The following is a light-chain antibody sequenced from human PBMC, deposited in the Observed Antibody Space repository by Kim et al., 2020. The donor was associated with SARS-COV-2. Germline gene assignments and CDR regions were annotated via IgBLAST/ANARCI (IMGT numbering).Light chain of an antibody. CDR2: GAS. CDR1: QSVTSNY. Sequence: SPGERATLSCRASQSVTSNYLAWYQQKPGQAPRLLIYGASSRASGMPDRFSGSGSERDFTLTISRLEPEDSAVYYCQQYGSPLLTFGGGTKVDIK. J-gene: IGKJ4*01. CDR3: QQYGSPLLT. V-gene: IGKV3-20*01.